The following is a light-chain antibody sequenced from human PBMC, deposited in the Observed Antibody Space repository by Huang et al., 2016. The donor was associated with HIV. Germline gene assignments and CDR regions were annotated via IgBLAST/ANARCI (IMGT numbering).Light chain of an antibody. J-gene: IGKJ1*01. CDR2: GAS. V-gene: IGKV3-15*01. Sequence: EIVMTQSPATLPVSPGERATLSCRASQSVGSNLAWYQQKPGQAPRLLISGASTRAPGIPARFTGSGSGTDFTLTISSLQSEDFALYYCQQYHDWPRTFGQGTKVDIK. CDR1: QSVGSN. CDR3: QQYHDWPRT.